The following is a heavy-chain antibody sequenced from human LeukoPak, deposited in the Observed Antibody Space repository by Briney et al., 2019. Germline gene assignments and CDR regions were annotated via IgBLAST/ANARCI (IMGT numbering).Heavy chain of an antibody. CDR2: ISAYNGNT. CDR3: ARDPRKTYSSGWYYFDY. Sequence: ASVKVSSKASGYTFSTYGISWVRQAPGHGLEWMAWISAYNGNTNYAQKFQGRVTMTTDTSTSTAYMELKSLRSDDTAVYYCARDPRKTYSSGWYYFDYWGQGTLVTGSS. D-gene: IGHD6-19*01. CDR1: GYTFSTYG. J-gene: IGHJ4*02. V-gene: IGHV1-18*01.